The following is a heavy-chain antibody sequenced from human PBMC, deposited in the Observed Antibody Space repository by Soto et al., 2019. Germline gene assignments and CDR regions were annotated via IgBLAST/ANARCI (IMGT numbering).Heavy chain of an antibody. D-gene: IGHD3-22*01. CDR1: GGSISSGGYY. V-gene: IGHV4-31*03. CDR3: ASSYDSSGYYYYFDY. Sequence: PSETLSLTCTVSGGSISSGGYYRSWIRQHPGKGLEWIGYIYYSGSTYYNPSLKSRVTISVDTSKNQFSLKLSSVTAADTAVYYCASSYDSSGYYYYFDYWGQGTLVTVSS. J-gene: IGHJ4*02. CDR2: IYYSGST.